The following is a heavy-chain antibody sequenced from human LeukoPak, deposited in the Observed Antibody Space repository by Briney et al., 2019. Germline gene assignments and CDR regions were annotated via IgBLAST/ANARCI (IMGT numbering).Heavy chain of an antibody. CDR1: GLSVSGYW. V-gene: IGHV3-7*01. D-gene: IGHD2-8*02. J-gene: IGHJ6*03. CDR3: ASRYCAGVNCFAASYMCMDV. CDR2: IKQDGSEK. Sequence: GGSLRLSCAASGLSVSGYWLTWVRQAPGKGLEWVANIKQDGSEKNYVDSVKGRFTISRDNADNSLYLEMTNLRVEDTAVYFCASRYCAGVNCFAASYMCMDVWGKGTTVTVSS.